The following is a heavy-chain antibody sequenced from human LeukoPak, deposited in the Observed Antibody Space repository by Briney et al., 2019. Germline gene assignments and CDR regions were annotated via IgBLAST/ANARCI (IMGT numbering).Heavy chain of an antibody. J-gene: IGHJ4*02. CDR3: ARAYDILTGSGLHFDY. CDR2: ISAYNGNT. D-gene: IGHD3-9*01. Sequence: ASVKVSCKASGYTFTSYGISWVRQAPGQGLEWMGWISAYNGNTNYAQKLQGRVTMTTDTSTSTAYMELRSLRSDDTAVYYCARAYDILTGSGLHFDYWGQGTLVTVSS. V-gene: IGHV1-18*01. CDR1: GYTFTSYG.